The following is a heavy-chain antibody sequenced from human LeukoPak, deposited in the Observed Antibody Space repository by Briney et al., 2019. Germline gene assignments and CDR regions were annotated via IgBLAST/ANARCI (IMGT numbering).Heavy chain of an antibody. Sequence: GGSLRLSCAASGFTFSSYAMSWVRQAPGKGLEWVSAISGSGGSTYYADSVKGRFTISRDNAKNSLYLQMNSLRAEDTAVYYCARDGLRFDYWGQGTLVTVSS. D-gene: IGHD5-18*01. CDR3: ARDGLRFDY. CDR2: ISGSGGST. V-gene: IGHV3-23*01. CDR1: GFTFSSYA. J-gene: IGHJ4*02.